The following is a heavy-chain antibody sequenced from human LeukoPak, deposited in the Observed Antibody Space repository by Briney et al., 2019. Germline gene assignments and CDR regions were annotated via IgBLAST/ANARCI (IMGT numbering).Heavy chain of an antibody. CDR1: GGSVSSYY. Sequence: SETLSLTCTVSGGSVSSYYWSWIRKPPGKGLEWIGYIYYSGSTYYNPSLKSRVTISIDTSKNQFSLKLSSVTAADTAVYYCARDLYSSRTNDAFVIWGQGTVVTVSS. CDR2: IYYSGST. D-gene: IGHD6-13*01. CDR3: ARDLYSSRTNDAFVI. V-gene: IGHV4-59*02. J-gene: IGHJ3*02.